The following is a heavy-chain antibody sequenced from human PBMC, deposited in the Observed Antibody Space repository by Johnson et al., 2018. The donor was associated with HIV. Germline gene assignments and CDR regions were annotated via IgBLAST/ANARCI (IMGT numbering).Heavy chain of an antibody. V-gene: IGHV3-30*02. J-gene: IGHJ3*02. CDR1: GFTLSRFW. CDR3: AKSTQANILRESGPYGAFDI. D-gene: IGHD3-10*01. Sequence: QVQLVESGGGLVQPGGSLRLSCAASGFTLSRFWMNWVRQAPGKGLEWVAIITDDGSDKYYADSVKGRFTISRDNTTNTLYVQMNSLRVEDTAVYYCAKSTQANILRESGPYGAFDIWGQGTMVTVSS. CDR2: ITDDGSDK.